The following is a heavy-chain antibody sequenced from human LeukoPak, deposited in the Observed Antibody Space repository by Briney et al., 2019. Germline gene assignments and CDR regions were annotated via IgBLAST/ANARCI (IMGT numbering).Heavy chain of an antibody. D-gene: IGHD1-1*01. CDR1: GFTFSTYS. CDR3: ARDPTTGTTNDPTMGY. V-gene: IGHV3-48*01. Sequence: TGGSLRLSCAASGFTFSTYSMTWVRQAPGKALQWVSYISSSSSTIFYADSVKGRFTISRNNAKNSLYLQMNSLRAEDTAVYYCARDPTTGTTNDPTMGYWGQGTLVTVSS. CDR2: ISSSSSTI. J-gene: IGHJ4*02.